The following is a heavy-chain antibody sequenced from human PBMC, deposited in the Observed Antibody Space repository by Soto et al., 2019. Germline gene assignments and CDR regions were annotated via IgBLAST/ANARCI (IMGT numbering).Heavy chain of an antibody. CDR1: GFTFSNYP. J-gene: IGHJ4*02. CDR2: ISFSSGST. CDR3: AKVGSERYSGQHSDY. V-gene: IGHV3-23*01. D-gene: IGHD5-12*01. Sequence: EVQLLESGGGLIQPGGSLRLSCEASGFTFSNYPMNWVRKAPGKGLEWVSTISFSSGSTYYADSVKGRFTISRDNSKNFLYLQMNSLRGDDTAVYYCAKVGSERYSGQHSDYWGQGTLVTISS.